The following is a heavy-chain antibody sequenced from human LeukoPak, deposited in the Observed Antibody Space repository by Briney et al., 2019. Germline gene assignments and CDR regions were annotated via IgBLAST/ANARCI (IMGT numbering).Heavy chain of an antibody. D-gene: IGHD4-23*01. CDR2: INSDGSTT. CDR3: VRDTVRWYVFDY. Sequence: GGSLRLSCAASGFTLSSYWMHWVRQAPGKGLVWVSRINSDGSTTNYADSVKGRLTISRDNARNTLYLQMNNLRVEDTAVYYCVRDTVRWYVFDYWGQGALVTVSS. CDR1: GFTLSSYW. J-gene: IGHJ4*02. V-gene: IGHV3-74*01.